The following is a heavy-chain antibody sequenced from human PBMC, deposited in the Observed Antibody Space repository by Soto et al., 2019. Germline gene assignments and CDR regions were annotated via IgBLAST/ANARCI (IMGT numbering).Heavy chain of an antibody. J-gene: IGHJ4*02. CDR3: CHTWV. CDR1: GFSISDYW. Sequence: EVQMVESGGGLVQPGGSLRLSCAASGFSISDYWMSWVRQAPGKGLEWVGNINEDGSEENYVDSVKGRFTISRDNARNALYLQMNSLRGEDTAEYYCCHTWVGGQGTLVTVSS. V-gene: IGHV3-7*01. CDR2: INEDGSEE. D-gene: IGHD1-26*01.